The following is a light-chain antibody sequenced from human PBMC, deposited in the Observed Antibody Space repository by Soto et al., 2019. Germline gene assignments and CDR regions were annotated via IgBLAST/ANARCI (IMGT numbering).Light chain of an antibody. J-gene: IGKJ5*01. CDR2: AAS. CDR1: QGIRSW. CDR3: QQANSFPIT. V-gene: IGKV1-12*01. Sequence: DIQMTQSPSSVSASLGDRVTVTCRASQGIRSWLAWYQKKPGKAPTLLIYAASSLQSGVPSRFSGSGSGTDFTLTISSLQPEDCAIYFCQQANSFPITFGKGTRRELK.